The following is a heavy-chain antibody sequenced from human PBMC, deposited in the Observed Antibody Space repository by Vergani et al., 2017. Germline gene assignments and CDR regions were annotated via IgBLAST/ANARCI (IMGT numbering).Heavy chain of an antibody. V-gene: IGHV3-9*01. CDR3: AKDARLYSSIYYHYMDV. D-gene: IGHD6-13*01. J-gene: IGHJ6*03. CDR2: IVWSNDAV. Sequence: VQLEESGGGVVQPGRSLRLSCAASGFNFEAYTMHWVRQVPGKGPEWVSGIVWSNDAVLYAASVKGRFTISRDNANNSLYLQMDSLRPEDTALYYCAKDARLYSSIYYHYMDVWGKGTTVTVSS. CDR1: GFNFEAYT.